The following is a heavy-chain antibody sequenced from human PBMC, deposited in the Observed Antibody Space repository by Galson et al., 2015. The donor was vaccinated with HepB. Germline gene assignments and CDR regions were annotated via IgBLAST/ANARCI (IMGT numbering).Heavy chain of an antibody. D-gene: IGHD3-3*01. CDR2: ISAYNGNT. V-gene: IGHV1-18*04. CDR1: GYTFTSYG. CDR3: ARANGDFWSGPERNWFDP. J-gene: IGHJ5*02. Sequence: SVKVSCKASGYTFTSYGISWVRQAPGQGLEWMGWISAYNGNTNYAQKLQGRVTMTTDTSTSTAYMELRSLRSDDTAVYYCARANGDFWSGPERNWFDPWGQGTLVTVSS.